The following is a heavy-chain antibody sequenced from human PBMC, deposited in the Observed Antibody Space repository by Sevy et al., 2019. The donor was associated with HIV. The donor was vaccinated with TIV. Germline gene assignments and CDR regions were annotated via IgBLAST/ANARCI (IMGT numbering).Heavy chain of an antibody. CDR1: EFTFSTYT. CDR2: ITPDDT. D-gene: IGHD1-1*01. J-gene: IGHJ5*02. V-gene: IGHV3-23*01. Sequence: GGSLRLSCTASEFTFSTYTQTWVRQAPGKGLEWVSSITPDDTHYADSVRGRFSVSRDNSKNTLYLQMDSLTVDDTAVYYCARDAQTWRGPWYGTSGADRWGQGTLVTVSS. CDR3: ARDAQTWRGPWYGTSGADR.